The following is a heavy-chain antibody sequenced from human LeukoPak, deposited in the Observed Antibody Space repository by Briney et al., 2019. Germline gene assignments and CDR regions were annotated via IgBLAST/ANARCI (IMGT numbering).Heavy chain of an antibody. J-gene: IGHJ4*02. Sequence: PSETLSLTCTVSGGSISSSSYYWGWIRQPPGKGLEWIGSIYYSGSTYYNPSLKSRVTISVDTSKNQLSLKLSSVTAADTAVYYCAARWLDTAVVSADYWGQGTLVTVSS. V-gene: IGHV4-39*01. CDR3: AARWLDTAVVSADY. CDR2: IYYSGST. D-gene: IGHD5-18*01. CDR1: GGSISSSSYY.